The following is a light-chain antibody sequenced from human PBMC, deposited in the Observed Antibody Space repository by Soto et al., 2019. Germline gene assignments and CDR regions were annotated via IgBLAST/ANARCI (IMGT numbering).Light chain of an antibody. CDR3: QQYEDSPFT. Sequence: EIVLTQSPATLSLSPGERATLSCRASQSVSSSYLAWYQQKPGQAPRLLIYGASTRAIGIPARFSGSGFGTDFTLSISSLEPEDFAVYYCQQYEDSPFTFGPGTKVDIK. V-gene: IGKV3-20*01. CDR2: GAS. J-gene: IGKJ3*01. CDR1: QSVSSSY.